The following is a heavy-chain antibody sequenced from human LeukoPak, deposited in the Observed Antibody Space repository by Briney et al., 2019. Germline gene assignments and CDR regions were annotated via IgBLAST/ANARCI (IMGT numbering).Heavy chain of an antibody. J-gene: IGHJ5*02. V-gene: IGHV6-1*01. Sequence: SQTLSLTCAISGDSVSSNSVTWNWIRQSPSRGLEWLGRTYYRPSWYNDYAVSVRGRITVNPDTSKNQFSLHLNSVTPEDTAVYYCARRLTQYDCFDPWGQGILVTVSS. CDR1: GDSVSSNSVT. D-gene: IGHD2-2*01. CDR3: ARRLTQYDCFDP. CDR2: TYYRPSWYN.